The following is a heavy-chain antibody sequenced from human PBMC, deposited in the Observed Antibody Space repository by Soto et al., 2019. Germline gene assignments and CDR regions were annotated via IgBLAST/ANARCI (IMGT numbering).Heavy chain of an antibody. Sequence: QVQLVQSGAEVKKPGASVKVSCKASGYTFSNFDMSWVRQAPGQGLEWMGWISAYNGNTDYAQKFQGRVTMTTDTSTSTAYMELRSLRSDDTAVYYWARDTEVGDDYRKLLYWGQGTLVTVSS. CDR1: GYTFSNFD. CDR3: ARDTEVGDDYRKLLY. CDR2: ISAYNGNT. J-gene: IGHJ4*02. D-gene: IGHD4-4*01. V-gene: IGHV1-18*01.